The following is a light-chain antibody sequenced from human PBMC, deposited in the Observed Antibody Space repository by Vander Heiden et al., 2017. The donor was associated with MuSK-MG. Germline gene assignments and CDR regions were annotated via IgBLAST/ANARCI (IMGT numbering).Light chain of an antibody. V-gene: IGKV1-39*01. CDR3: QQSHRTPLT. CDR1: QSLSSY. Sequence: DVQMTQSPSSLTAAVGARVSITCLASQSLSSYLNWYLQKPGRAPRLLIYSASKLQSGVPSRFIGSGAGTHFTLSINGLQPDDFATYYCQQSHRTPLTFGGGTRVEI. J-gene: IGKJ4*01. CDR2: SAS.